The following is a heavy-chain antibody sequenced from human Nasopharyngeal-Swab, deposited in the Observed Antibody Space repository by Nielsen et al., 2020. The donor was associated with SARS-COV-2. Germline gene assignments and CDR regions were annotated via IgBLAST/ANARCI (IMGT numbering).Heavy chain of an antibody. V-gene: IGHV3-7*01. D-gene: IGHD6-13*01. CDR3: ARDRGGSWYDHYYYYGMDV. CDR2: IKQDGSEK. CDR1: GFTFSSYW. Sequence: GESLKISCAASGFTFSSYWMSWVRQAPGKGLEWVANIKQDGSEKYYADSVKGRFTISRDNSKNTLYLQMNSLRAEDTAVYYCARDRGGSWYDHYYYYGMDVWGQGTTVTVSS. J-gene: IGHJ6*02.